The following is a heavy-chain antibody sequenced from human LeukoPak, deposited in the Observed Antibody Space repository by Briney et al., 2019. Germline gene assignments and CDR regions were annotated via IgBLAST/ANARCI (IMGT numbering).Heavy chain of an antibody. V-gene: IGHV3-48*03. J-gene: IGHJ4*02. CDR2: ISASAGTI. D-gene: IGHD2-2*01. CDR3: ARVGTTSPDY. CDR1: GFTFSNYE. Sequence: PGGSLRLSCAASGFTFSNYEMNWVRQAPGKGLAWVSYISASAGTIYYADSVKGRFTISGDNAKNSLYLQMNSLRVEDTAVYYCARVGTTSPDYWGQGTLVTVSS.